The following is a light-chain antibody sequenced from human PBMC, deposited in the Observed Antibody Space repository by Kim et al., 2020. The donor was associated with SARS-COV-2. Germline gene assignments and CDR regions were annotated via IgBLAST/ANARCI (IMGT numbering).Light chain of an antibody. CDR3: TSRDSSGNQLV. CDR1: SLRSYY. Sequence: SSELTQDPAVSVALGQTVRITCQGDSLRSYYASWYQQKSGQAPVVVIHGKNNRPSGIPDRFSGSTSGNTASLTITGAQAEDEADYYCTSRDSSGNQLVFG. CDR2: GKN. J-gene: IGLJ2*01. V-gene: IGLV3-19*01.